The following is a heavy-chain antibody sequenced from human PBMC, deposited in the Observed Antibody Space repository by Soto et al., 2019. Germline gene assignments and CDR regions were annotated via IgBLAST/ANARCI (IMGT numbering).Heavy chain of an antibody. V-gene: IGHV1-8*01. D-gene: IGHD2-8*02. J-gene: IGHJ4*02. CDR3: ARKIPDTGGFDH. CDR2: MNPNSGNT. Sequence: ASVKVSCKASGYTFTCYDINWVRQATGQGLEWMGWMNPNSGNTGYAQKFQGRVTMTRDTSIRTAYLQLSSLRSEDTAVYYCARKIPDTGGFDHWGQGILVTVSS. CDR1: GYTFTCYD.